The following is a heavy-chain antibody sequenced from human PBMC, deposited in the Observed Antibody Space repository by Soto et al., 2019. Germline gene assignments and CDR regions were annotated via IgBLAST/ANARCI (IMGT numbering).Heavy chain of an antibody. J-gene: IGHJ4*02. CDR3: AKRGEPCGGTCYPDS. CDR1: GFTFRNYG. V-gene: IGHV3-30*18. CDR2: ISSDGSRK. Sequence: QVQLVESGGGVVQPGGSLRLSCAASGFTFRNYGMHWVRQGPGKGLEAVATISSDGSRKYYADSVRGRFTISRDNSENTLYLQMHSLSAEDTAMYYCAKRGEPCGGTCYPDSWGQGTLIAVSS. D-gene: IGHD2-15*01.